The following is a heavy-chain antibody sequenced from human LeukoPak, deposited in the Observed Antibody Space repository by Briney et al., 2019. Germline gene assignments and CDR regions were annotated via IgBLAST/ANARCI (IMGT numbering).Heavy chain of an antibody. CDR3: ARSNLERAVLPRDAFDS. D-gene: IGHD1-1*01. CDR2: ISYDGSNK. J-gene: IGHJ3*02. Sequence: GGSLRLSCAASGFTFSSYAMHWVRQAPGKGLEWVAVISYDGSNKYYADSVKGRFTISRDNSKNTLYLQMNSLRAEDTAVYYCARSNLERAVLPRDAFDSWGQGTMVTVSS. V-gene: IGHV3-30*04. CDR1: GFTFSSYA.